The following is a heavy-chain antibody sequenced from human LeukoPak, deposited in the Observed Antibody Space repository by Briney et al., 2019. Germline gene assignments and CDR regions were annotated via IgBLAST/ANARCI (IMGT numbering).Heavy chain of an antibody. CDR2: ISGSGGST. CDR3: ARAGSSALGWVDL. Sequence: PGGSLRLSCAASGFTFSSYAMSWVRQAPGQGLEWVSAISGSGGSTYYADSVKGRFTISRDDSKNTLYLQMNSLRAEDTAVYYCARAGSSALGWVDLWGQGTLVTVSS. CDR1: GFTFSSYA. J-gene: IGHJ5*02. D-gene: IGHD6-6*01. V-gene: IGHV3-23*01.